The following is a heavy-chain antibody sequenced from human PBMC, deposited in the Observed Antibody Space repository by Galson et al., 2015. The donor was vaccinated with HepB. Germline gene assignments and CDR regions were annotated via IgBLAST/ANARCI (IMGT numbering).Heavy chain of an antibody. J-gene: IGHJ6*02. CDR1: GFNFSPHA. V-gene: IGHV3-64D*06. D-gene: IGHD3-3*01. CDR3: VKGTMFVVVYQYGMVV. Sequence: SLRLSCAASGFNFSPHAMHWFRQAPGKGLDYVPGIRSSGGTAYSPDSVKGRFTLSRDPSTNTVNLPMSSLRAAATGIYYCVKGTMFVVVYQYGMVVWGQWSTVTVSS. CDR2: IRSSGGTA.